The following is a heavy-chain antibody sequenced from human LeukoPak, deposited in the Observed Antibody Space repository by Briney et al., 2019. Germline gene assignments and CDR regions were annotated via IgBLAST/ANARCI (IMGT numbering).Heavy chain of an antibody. CDR2: IYYSGST. J-gene: IGHJ4*02. CDR3: ARYSPRLYYFDY. Sequence: PSETLSLTCTVSGGSISSSSYYWGWIRQPPGKGLEWIGSIYYSGSTYYNPSLKSRVTISVDTSKNQFSLKLSSVTAADTAVYYCARYSPRLYYFDYWGQGTLVTVSS. D-gene: IGHD2-21*01. V-gene: IGHV4-39*01. CDR1: GGSISSSSYY.